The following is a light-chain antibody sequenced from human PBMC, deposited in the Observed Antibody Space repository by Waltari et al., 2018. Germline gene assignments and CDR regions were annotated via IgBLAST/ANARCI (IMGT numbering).Light chain of an antibody. CDR3: QVWDINNDQVV. J-gene: IGLJ2*01. V-gene: IGLV3-21*02. CDR2: DDT. Sequence: YVVTQPTSVSVAPGQTARITCGGHDIRSQSVHWYQPKPGQAPLLIVYDDTDRPSGIPERFSGSNSGNAATLTISSVEAGDEADYYCQVWDINNDQVVFGGGTKVTVL. CDR1: DIRSQS.